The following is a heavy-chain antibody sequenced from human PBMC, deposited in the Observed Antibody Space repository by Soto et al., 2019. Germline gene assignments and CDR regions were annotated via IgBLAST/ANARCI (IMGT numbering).Heavy chain of an antibody. V-gene: IGHV1-69*13. D-gene: IGHD4-17*01. J-gene: IGHJ1*01. CDR1: GYTFTSFD. CDR3: AREVGYGDFSAALLD. CDR2: VISLFGTA. Sequence: SVKVSCKTSGYTFTSFDINWVRQATGQGLEWMGGVISLFGTANYAHNFKGRVTITADQSTSTAYMELNSLRSDDTAVHYCAREVGYGDFSAALLDWGQG.